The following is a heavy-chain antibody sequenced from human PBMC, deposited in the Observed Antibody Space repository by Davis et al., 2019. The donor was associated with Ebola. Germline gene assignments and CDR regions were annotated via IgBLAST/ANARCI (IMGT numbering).Heavy chain of an antibody. CDR2: IYPGDSDT. CDR1: GYSFTSYW. Sequence: GESLKISCKGSGYSFTSYWIGWVRQMPGKGLEWMGIIYPGDSDTRYSPSFQGQVTISADKSISTAYLQWSSLKASDTAMYYCARLPWLRNLGYYYGMDVWGQGTTVTVSS. V-gene: IGHV5-51*01. CDR3: ARLPWLRNLGYYYGMDV. J-gene: IGHJ6*02. D-gene: IGHD5-12*01.